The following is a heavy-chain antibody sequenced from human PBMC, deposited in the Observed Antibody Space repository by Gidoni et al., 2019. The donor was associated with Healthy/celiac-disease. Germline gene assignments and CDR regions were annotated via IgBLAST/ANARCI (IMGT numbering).Heavy chain of an antibody. D-gene: IGHD3-3*01. CDR3: AKCLYHPPYDFWSGYQYGAGWFDP. V-gene: IGHV3-23*01. CDR1: GFPFSRLA. J-gene: IGHJ5*02. CDR2: IRGSGGST. Sequence: EVQLLESGGGLVQPGGSLRLSCAASGFPFSRLAMSWVRQAPGQGEGVEWCEAIRGSGGSTDYADSVKGRFTISRDNSKNTLYLQMNSMRAEDTAVYYCAKCLYHPPYDFWSGYQYGAGWFDPWGQGTLVTVSS.